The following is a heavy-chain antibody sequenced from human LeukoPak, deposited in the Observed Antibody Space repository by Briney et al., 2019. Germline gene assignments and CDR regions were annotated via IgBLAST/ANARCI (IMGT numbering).Heavy chain of an antibody. CDR1: GFTFDRFA. Sequence: QPGGSLRLSCAASGFTFDRFAMHWVRQAPGKGLEWVSLISGDGFTTYYVDSVKGRFTMSRDNSKNSLYLQMKSLRTEDTALYYCGRDHVYGGADYWGQGTLVTVSS. D-gene: IGHD4-23*01. J-gene: IGHJ4*02. V-gene: IGHV3-43*02. CDR3: GRDHVYGGADY. CDR2: ISGDGFTT.